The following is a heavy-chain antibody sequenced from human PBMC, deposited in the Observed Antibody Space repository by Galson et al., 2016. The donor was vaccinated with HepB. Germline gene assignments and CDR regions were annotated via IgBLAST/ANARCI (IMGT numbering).Heavy chain of an antibody. J-gene: IGHJ1*01. CDR2: IDPSDSYT. V-gene: IGHV5-10-1*01. CDR3: ARYYDSSGYYYSFEH. Sequence: QSGAEVKKPGESLRISCKGSGYSFTSYWISWVRQMPGKGLEWMGRIDPSDSYTNYSPPFQGHVTISADKSISTAYLQWSSLKASDTAMYYCARYYDSSGYYYSFEHWGQGTLVTVSS. D-gene: IGHD3-22*01. CDR1: GYSFTSYW.